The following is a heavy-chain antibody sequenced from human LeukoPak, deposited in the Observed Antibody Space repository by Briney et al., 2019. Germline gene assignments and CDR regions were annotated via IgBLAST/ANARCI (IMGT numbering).Heavy chain of an antibody. CDR2: TYPGESES. D-gene: IGHD1-7*01. Sequence: PGESLKISFKGSGYMFGNSWIGWVRQMPGKGLEWMGITYPGESESIYSPSFQGQVTISADKSTSTAYLQWSSLKASDSAMYFCARKLQVPALRDVPIRRPDAFDFWGQGTMVTVSS. J-gene: IGHJ3*01. CDR3: ARKLQVPALRDVPIRRPDAFDF. CDR1: GYMFGNSW. V-gene: IGHV5-51*01.